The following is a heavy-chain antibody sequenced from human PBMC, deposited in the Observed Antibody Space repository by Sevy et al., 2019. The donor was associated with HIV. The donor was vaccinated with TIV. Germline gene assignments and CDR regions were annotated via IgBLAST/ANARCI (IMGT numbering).Heavy chain of an antibody. Sequence: GGSLRLSCAASGFTFSTYWMTWVRQAPGKGLEWVAKINQDGSEKQYVDAVKGRFTISRDNAEKSLYLEMNSLRAEDTALYYCATDYTGCVEYWGQGALVTVSS. V-gene: IGHV3-7*01. CDR1: GFTFSTYW. D-gene: IGHD5-12*01. J-gene: IGHJ4*02. CDR3: ATDYTGCVEY. CDR2: INQDGSEK.